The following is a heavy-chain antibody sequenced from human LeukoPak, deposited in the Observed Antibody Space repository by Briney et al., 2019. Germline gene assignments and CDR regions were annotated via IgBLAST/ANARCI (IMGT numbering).Heavy chain of an antibody. J-gene: IGHJ4*02. CDR1: GFTFSSYA. CDR2: ISGSGGST. D-gene: IGHD3-3*01. Sequence: QSGGSLRLSCAASGFTFSSYAMSWVRQAPGKGLEWVSAISGSGGSTYYADSVKGRFTISRDNSKNTLYLQMNSLSAEDTAVYYCAKGRITIFGVVSALDYWGQGTLVTVXS. CDR3: AKGRITIFGVVSALDY. V-gene: IGHV3-23*01.